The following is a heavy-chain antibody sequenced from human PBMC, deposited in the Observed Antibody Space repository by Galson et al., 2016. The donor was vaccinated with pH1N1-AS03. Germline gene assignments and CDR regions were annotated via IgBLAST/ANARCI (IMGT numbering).Heavy chain of an antibody. CDR2: IFWDGET. D-gene: IGHD6-13*01. Sequence: PALVKPTQTLTLTCTFSGFSLSTGGVHVAWIRQPPGKALEWLALIFWDGETRYRPSLRSRLTITKDTSKNQVVLTMTNMDPVDTATYYCARVWGAAAGYFDYWGPGNRVVVSS. CDR3: ARVWGAAAGYFDY. J-gene: IGHJ4*02. V-gene: IGHV2-5*02. CDR1: GFSLSTGGVH.